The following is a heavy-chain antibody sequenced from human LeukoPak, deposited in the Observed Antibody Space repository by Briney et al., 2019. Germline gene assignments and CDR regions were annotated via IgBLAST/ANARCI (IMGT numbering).Heavy chain of an antibody. J-gene: IGHJ5*02. CDR1: GGTFSSYA. D-gene: IGHD2-21*01. Sequence: EASVKVSCKASGGTFSSYAISWVRQAPGQGLEWMGGIIPIFGTANYAQKFQGRVTITADESTSTAYMELSSLRSEDTAVYYCARSGCGGDCYYFWFDPWGQGTLVTVSS. V-gene: IGHV1-69*13. CDR2: IIPIFGTA. CDR3: ARSGCGGDCYYFWFDP.